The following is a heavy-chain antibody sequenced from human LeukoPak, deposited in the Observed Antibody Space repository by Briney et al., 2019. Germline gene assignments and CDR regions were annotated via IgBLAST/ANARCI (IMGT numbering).Heavy chain of an antibody. CDR1: GGFISSYY. V-gene: IGHV4-59*01. CDR2: IYHSGST. Sequence: PSETLSLTCTVSGGFISSYYWSWIRQPPGKGLEWIGYIYHSGSTNYNPSLKSRVTISVDTSKNHFSLKLSSVTAADTAVYYCARAYYDSSNGFYYYYMDVWGEGTTVTVSS. J-gene: IGHJ6*03. CDR3: ARAYYDSSNGFYYYYMDV. D-gene: IGHD3-22*01.